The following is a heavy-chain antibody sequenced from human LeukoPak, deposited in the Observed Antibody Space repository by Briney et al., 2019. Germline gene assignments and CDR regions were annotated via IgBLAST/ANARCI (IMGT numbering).Heavy chain of an antibody. CDR2: INPKDGGT. V-gene: IGHV1-2*02. CDR3: ARDCDRSGYYCY. Sequence: EASMKVSCKASGYTFTDYYIHLVRQAPGQGLEWMAWINPKDGGTRYAQNFQGRVTLTTDTSTSTAYMELRSLRSDDTAVYYCARDCDRSGYYCYWGQGTQVTVSS. D-gene: IGHD3-22*01. J-gene: IGHJ4*02. CDR1: GYTFTDYY.